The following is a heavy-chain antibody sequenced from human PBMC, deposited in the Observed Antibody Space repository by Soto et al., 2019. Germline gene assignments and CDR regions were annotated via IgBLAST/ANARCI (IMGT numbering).Heavy chain of an antibody. D-gene: IGHD6-19*01. Sequence: GGSLRLSCAASGFTFSSYAMHWVRQAPGKGLEWVAVISYDGSNKYYADSVKGRFTISRDNSKNTLYLQMNSLRAEDTAVYYCARHPLKGPQWLVGNNWFDPWGQGTLVTVSS. J-gene: IGHJ5*02. CDR1: GFTFSSYA. CDR2: ISYDGSNK. CDR3: ARHPLKGPQWLVGNNWFDP. V-gene: IGHV3-30-3*01.